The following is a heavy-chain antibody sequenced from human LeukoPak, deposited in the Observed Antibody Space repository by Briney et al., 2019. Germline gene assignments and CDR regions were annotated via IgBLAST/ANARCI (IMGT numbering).Heavy chain of an antibody. CDR3: AGRIFDI. CDR2: IKEDGSEK. CDR1: GFTFVNYW. V-gene: IGHV3-7*01. Sequence: PGGSLRLSCAGYGFTFVNYWIAWVRPAPGKGLEWGANIKEDGSEKYYLDSVEGRFTISRDNAKSSVYLQMNSLRAEDTAVYYCAGRIFDIWGQGTMVTVSS. J-gene: IGHJ3*02.